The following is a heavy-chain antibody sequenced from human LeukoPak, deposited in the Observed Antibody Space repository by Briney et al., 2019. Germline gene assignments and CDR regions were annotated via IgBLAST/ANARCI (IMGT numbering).Heavy chain of an antibody. CDR1: GGSIRSSYYY. J-gene: IGHJ4*02. V-gene: IGHV4-61*01. CDR2: IYYSGST. D-gene: IGHD2-2*01. CDR3: ARVYCSSTSCSYFDY. Sequence: PSETLSLTCTVSGGSIRSSYYYWSWIRQPPGKGLEWIGYIYYSGSTNYNPSLKSRVTISVDTSKNQFSLKLSSVTAADTAVYYCARVYCSSTSCSYFDYWGQGTLVTVSS.